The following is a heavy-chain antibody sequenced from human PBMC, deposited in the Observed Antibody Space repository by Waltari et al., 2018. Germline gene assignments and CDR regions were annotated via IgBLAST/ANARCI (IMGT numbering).Heavy chain of an antibody. V-gene: IGHV4-34*01. CDR1: GGSFSGYY. CDR2: INHSGST. D-gene: IGHD6-13*01. Sequence: QVQLQQWGAGLLKPSEPLYLTCAVYGGSFSGYYWSWIRQPPGKGLEWIGEINHSGSTNYNPSLKSRVTISVDTSKNQFSLKLSSVTAADTAVYYCARPTGIAAAGSYYYYMDVWGKGTTVTVSS. CDR3: ARPTGIAAAGSYYYYMDV. J-gene: IGHJ6*03.